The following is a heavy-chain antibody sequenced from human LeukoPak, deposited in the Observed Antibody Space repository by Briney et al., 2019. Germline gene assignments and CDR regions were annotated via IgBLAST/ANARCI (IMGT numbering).Heavy chain of an antibody. J-gene: IGHJ4*02. CDR2: ISGSGTST. D-gene: IGHD3-22*01. CDR3: ASRNYYDSSGYYYYYFDY. CDR1: GFTFSNYA. Sequence: GGSLRLSCAASGFTFSNYAMSWVRQAPGKGLEWVSGISGSGTSTYYADSVKGRFAISRDNSKNTLYLQMNSLRAEDTAAYYCASRNYYDSSGYYYYYFDYWGQGILVTVSS. V-gene: IGHV3-23*01.